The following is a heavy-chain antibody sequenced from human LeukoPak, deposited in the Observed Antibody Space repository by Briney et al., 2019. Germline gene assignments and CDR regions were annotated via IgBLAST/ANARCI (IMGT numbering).Heavy chain of an antibody. CDR1: GFIFDDHG. J-gene: IGHJ4*02. V-gene: IGHV3-20*04. D-gene: IGHD3-22*01. CDR2: INWNGGST. Sequence: PGGSLRLSCAAFGFIFDDHGMSWVRQAPGKGLEWVSGINWNGGSTGYADSVKGRFTISRDNGKNSLYLQMNSLRGEDTALYYCARDHSSASFDNWGQGTLVTVSS. CDR3: ARDHSSASFDN.